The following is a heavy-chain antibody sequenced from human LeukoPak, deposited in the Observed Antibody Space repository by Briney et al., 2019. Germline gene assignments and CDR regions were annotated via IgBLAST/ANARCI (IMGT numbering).Heavy chain of an antibody. CDR3: AREGPKKTAAGGAQADY. D-gene: IGHD6-13*01. CDR1: GGSISSGDYY. CDR2: IYYSGST. J-gene: IGHJ4*02. Sequence: ASETLSLTCTVSGGSISSGDYYWSWIRQPPGKGLEWIGYIYYSGSTYYNPSLKSRVTISVDTSKNQFSLKLSSVTAADTAVYYCAREGPKKTAAGGAQADYWGQGTLGTVSS. V-gene: IGHV4-30-4*01.